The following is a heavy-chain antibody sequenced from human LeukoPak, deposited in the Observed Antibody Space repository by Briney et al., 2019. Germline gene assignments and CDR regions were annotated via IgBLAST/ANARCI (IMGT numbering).Heavy chain of an antibody. CDR1: GFTFSTYN. Sequence: GGSLRLSCAASGFTFSTYNVNWVRQAPGKGLEWVSYITLSGSTIYYADSVKGRFTISRDNAKNSLYLQMNSLRVEDTAVYYCAREPTYSSSWHTTCDCWGQGTLVTVSS. J-gene: IGHJ4*02. D-gene: IGHD6-13*01. CDR2: ITLSGSTI. V-gene: IGHV3-48*01. CDR3: AREPTYSSSWHTTCDC.